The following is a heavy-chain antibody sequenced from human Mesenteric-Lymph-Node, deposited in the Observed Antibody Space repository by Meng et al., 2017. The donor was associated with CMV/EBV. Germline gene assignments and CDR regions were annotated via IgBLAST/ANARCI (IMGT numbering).Heavy chain of an antibody. CDR2: ISYDGSNK. CDR1: GFTFRSYW. CDR3: ARFFFTSLDS. D-gene: IGHD2/OR15-2a*01. J-gene: IGHJ4*02. Sequence: LSLTCAASGFTFRSYWMHWVRQAPGKGLEWVALISYDGSNKYYADSVKGRFSISRDNSKNTLYLQLNSLRPEDTAVYFCARFFFTSLDSWGQGTLVTVSS. V-gene: IGHV3-30-3*01.